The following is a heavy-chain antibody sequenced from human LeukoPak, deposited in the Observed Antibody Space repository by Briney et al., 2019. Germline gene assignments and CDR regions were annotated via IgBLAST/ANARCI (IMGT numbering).Heavy chain of an antibody. Sequence: GGSLRLSCAASGFTFNNYAMSWVRQAPGKGLEWVSAISGSGGSTYYADSVKGRFTISRDNSKNTLYLQMNSLRAEDTAVYYCAKSYDSSGYYYKDYWGQGTLVTVSS. D-gene: IGHD3-22*01. CDR3: AKSYDSSGYYYKDY. J-gene: IGHJ4*02. CDR2: ISGSGGST. V-gene: IGHV3-23*01. CDR1: GFTFNNYA.